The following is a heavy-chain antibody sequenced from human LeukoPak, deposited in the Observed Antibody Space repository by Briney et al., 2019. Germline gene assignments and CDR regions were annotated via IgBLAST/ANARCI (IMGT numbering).Heavy chain of an antibody. D-gene: IGHD1-1*01. CDR3: AKGQLVDSGMDV. J-gene: IGHJ6*02. Sequence: GGSLRLSCAASGFTFSSYAMSWVRQAPGRGLEWVAVISFDGLHIYYVDSVKGRFTISRDSSKNTLYLQINSLRPEDTAIYYCAKGQLVDSGMDVWGQGTTVTVSS. CDR2: ISFDGLHI. CDR1: GFTFSSYA. V-gene: IGHV3-30*18.